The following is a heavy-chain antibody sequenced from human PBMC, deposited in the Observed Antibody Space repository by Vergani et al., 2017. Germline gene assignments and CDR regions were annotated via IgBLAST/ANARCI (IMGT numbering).Heavy chain of an antibody. Sequence: QVQLQESGPGLVKPSETLSLTCTVSGGSISSYYWSWIRQPPGKGLEWIGYIYYSGSTNYNPSLKSRVTISVDTSKNQFSLKLSSVTAADTAVYYCARSQWELLSLFDPWGQGTLVTVSS. CDR2: IYYSGST. D-gene: IGHD1-26*01. V-gene: IGHV4-59*01. J-gene: IGHJ5*02. CDR3: ARSQWELLSLFDP. CDR1: GGSISSYY.